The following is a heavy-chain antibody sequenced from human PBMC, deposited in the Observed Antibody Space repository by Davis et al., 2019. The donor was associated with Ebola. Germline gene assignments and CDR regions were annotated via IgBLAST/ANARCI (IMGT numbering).Heavy chain of an antibody. CDR3: AGGASYPAY. CDR2: IKQDGSEK. D-gene: IGHD2-2*01. V-gene: IGHV3-7*03. J-gene: IGHJ4*02. CDR1: GFTFSTYW. Sequence: GESLKISCAASGFTFSTYWMSWFRQAPGKGLEWMASIKQDGSEKKYVDSVEGRFTISRDNAENSLHLQMNSLRTEDTAVYFCAGGASYPAYWGQGTLVTVSS.